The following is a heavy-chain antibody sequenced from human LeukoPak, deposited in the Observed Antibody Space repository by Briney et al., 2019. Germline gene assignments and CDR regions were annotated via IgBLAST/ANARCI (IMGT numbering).Heavy chain of an antibody. CDR2: INHSGST. V-gene: IGHV4-34*01. CDR3: ARPPRIGRSGYYWY. J-gene: IGHJ4*02. Sequence: PSETLSHTCAVYGGSFSGYYWSWIRQPPGKGLEWIGEINHSGSTNYNPSLKSRVTISVDTSKNQFSLKLSSVTAADTAVYYCARPPRIGRSGYYWYWGQGTLVTVSS. CDR1: GGSFSGYY. D-gene: IGHD3-3*01.